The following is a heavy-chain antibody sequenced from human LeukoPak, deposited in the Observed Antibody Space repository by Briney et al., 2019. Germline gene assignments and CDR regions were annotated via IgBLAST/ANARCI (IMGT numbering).Heavy chain of an antibody. CDR3: ARITDRTIFGEIMHGFDV. D-gene: IGHD3-3*01. CDR1: AGSISSYY. J-gene: IGHJ3*01. Sequence: SETLSLTCTVSAGSISSYYWAWLREPPGKGLEWIGYIYYSGYSNYNPSLKSRVSMSVDTSKNQFSLKLTSVTAADTAVYYCARITDRTIFGEIMHGFDVWGQGTPVTVSS. CDR2: IYYSGYS. V-gene: IGHV4-59*08.